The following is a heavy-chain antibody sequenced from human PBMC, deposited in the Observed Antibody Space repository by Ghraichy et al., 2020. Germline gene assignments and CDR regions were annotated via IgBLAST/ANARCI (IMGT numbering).Heavy chain of an antibody. CDR2: IYTSGST. Sequence: SETLSLTCTVSGGSISSGSYYWSWIRQPAGKGLEWIGRIYTSGSTNYNPSLKSRVTISVDTSKNQFSLKLSSVTATDTAVYYCARAERFGDRVRAFDIWGQGTMVTVSS. J-gene: IGHJ3*02. V-gene: IGHV4-61*02. D-gene: IGHD3-10*01. CDR3: ARAERFGDRVRAFDI. CDR1: GGSISSGSYY.